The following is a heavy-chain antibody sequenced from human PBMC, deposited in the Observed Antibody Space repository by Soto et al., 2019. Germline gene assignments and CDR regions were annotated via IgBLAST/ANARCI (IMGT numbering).Heavy chain of an antibody. J-gene: IGHJ5*02. V-gene: IGHV3-23*01. Sequence: EVQLLESGGGLAQPGGSLRLSCAASGFTFNSYAMTWVRQAPGKGLEWVSAISGSGDSTYYADSVKGRFTISRDNSKNTLYLQMNRLRAEDTAVYYCAKAGDSSGYYPLGDWFDPWGQGTLVTVSS. CDR2: ISGSGDST. CDR1: GFTFNSYA. D-gene: IGHD3-22*01. CDR3: AKAGDSSGYYPLGDWFDP.